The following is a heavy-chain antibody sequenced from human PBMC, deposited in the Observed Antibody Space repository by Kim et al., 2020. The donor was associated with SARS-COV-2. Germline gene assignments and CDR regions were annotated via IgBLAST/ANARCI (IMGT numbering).Heavy chain of an antibody. CDR3: ATAAAGTDY. CDR2: GET. Sequence: GETIYAQKFQGRVTMTEDTSTDTAYMELSSLRSEDTAVYYCATAAAGTDYWGQGTLVTVSS. D-gene: IGHD6-13*01. J-gene: IGHJ4*02. V-gene: IGHV1-24*01.